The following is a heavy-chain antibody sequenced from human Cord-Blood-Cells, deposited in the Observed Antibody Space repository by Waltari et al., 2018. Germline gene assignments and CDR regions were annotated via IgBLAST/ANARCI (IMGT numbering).Heavy chain of an antibody. J-gene: IGHJ3*02. CDR2: IYYSGST. D-gene: IGHD6-6*01. Sequence: QLQLQASGPGLVKPSETLSPTCTVTGGPISSSSYYWGLLRQPPGKGLELIGSIYYSGSTYYHPSLKSRVTISVDTSKNQFSLKLSSVTAADTAVYYCARLLEQLVRDAFDIWGQGTMVTVSS. CDR3: ARLLEQLVRDAFDI. CDR1: GGPISSSSYY. V-gene: IGHV4-39*01.